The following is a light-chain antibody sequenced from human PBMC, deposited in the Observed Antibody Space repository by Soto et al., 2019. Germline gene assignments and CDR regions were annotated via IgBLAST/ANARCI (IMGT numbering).Light chain of an antibody. J-gene: IGKJ4*01. CDR2: DAS. V-gene: IGKV1-5*01. CDR1: QSISTW. Sequence: DIQMTQSPSTLSASVGDRVTITCRASQSISTWLAWYQQKPGKAPNLLIYDASRLQSGVPSRFSGSASGTEFILTITSLQPDDFATYYCQQYNSYSLTFGGGTKVEIK. CDR3: QQYNSYSLT.